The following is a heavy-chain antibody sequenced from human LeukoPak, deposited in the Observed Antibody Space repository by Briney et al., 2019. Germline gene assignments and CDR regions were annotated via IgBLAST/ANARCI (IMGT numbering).Heavy chain of an antibody. CDR3: AIWYCSGGRCYSNARTFDY. V-gene: IGHV7-4-1*02. CDR2: IKTNTGNP. CDR1: GYTFTSYA. J-gene: IGHJ4*02. Sequence: GASVKVSCKASGYTFTSYAMNWVREAPGQGLEWMGWIKTNTGNPTYAQGLTGRFVFSLDTSVSTAYLQISSLKAEDTAVYYCAIWYCSGGRCYSNARTFDYWGQGTRVSVSS. D-gene: IGHD2-15*01.